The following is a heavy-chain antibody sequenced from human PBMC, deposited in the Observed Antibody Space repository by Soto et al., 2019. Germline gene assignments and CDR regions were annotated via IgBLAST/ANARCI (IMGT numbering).Heavy chain of an antibody. CDR3: ARVGRRGSGSYYGGVFDY. J-gene: IGHJ4*02. Sequence: QVQLQESGPGLVKPSQTLSLTCTVSGGSISSGGYYWSWIRQHPGKGLEWIGYIYYSGSTYYNPSLKSRVTISVDTSKNQFSLKLSSVTAADTAVYYCARVGRRGSGSYYGGVFDYWGQGTLVTVSS. V-gene: IGHV4-31*03. D-gene: IGHD1-26*01. CDR2: IYYSGST. CDR1: GGSISSGGYY.